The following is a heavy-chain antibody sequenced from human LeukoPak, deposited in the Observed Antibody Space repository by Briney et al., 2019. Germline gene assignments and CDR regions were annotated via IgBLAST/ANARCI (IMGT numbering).Heavy chain of an antibody. V-gene: IGHV1-8*01. D-gene: IGHD3-3*01. CDR2: MNPNSGNT. J-gene: IGHJ4*02. Sequence: ASVKVSCKASGYTYTSYDINWVRQATGQGLEWMGWMNPNSGNTGYAQKFQGRVTMTRNTSISTAYMELSSLRSDDTAVYYCARDHAGNYDFWSGYRYWGQGTLVTVSS. CDR3: ARDHAGNYDFWSGYRY. CDR1: GYTYTSYD.